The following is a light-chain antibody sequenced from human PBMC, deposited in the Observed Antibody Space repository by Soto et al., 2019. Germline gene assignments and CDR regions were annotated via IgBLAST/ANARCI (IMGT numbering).Light chain of an antibody. CDR3: QQYNTPWT. CDR1: HNIASS. CDR2: KAS. V-gene: IGKV1-5*03. J-gene: IGKJ1*01. Sequence: DIQMTQSPSTLSASVGDRVTITCRASHNIASSLAWYQRKPGKAPKLLIYKASSLEGGVPSRFSGSGSGTEFTLTISSLQPDDFATYYCQQYNTPWTFGQGTKVEV.